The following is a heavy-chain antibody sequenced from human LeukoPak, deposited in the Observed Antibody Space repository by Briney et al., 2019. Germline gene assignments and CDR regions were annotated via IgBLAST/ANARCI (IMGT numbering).Heavy chain of an antibody. D-gene: IGHD3-3*01. Sequence: VASVKVSCKASGYTFTSYYMHWVRQAPGQGLEWTGIINPSGGSTNYAQKFQGRVTMTRDTSTSTVYMELSSLRSEDTAVYYCARGGKTIFGVVSPGGMDVWGQGTTVIASS. V-gene: IGHV1-46*01. J-gene: IGHJ6*02. CDR1: GYTFTSYY. CDR3: ARGGKTIFGVVSPGGMDV. CDR2: INPSGGST.